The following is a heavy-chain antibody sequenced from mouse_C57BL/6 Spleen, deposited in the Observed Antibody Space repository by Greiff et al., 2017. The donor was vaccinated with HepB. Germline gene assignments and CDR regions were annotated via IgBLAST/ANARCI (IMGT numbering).Heavy chain of an antibody. V-gene: IGHV1-64*01. D-gene: IGHD6-1*01. CDR1: GYTFTSYW. CDR2: IHPNSGST. CDR3: AISTMTWFAY. J-gene: IGHJ3*01. Sequence: QVQLQQPGAELVKPGASVKLSCKASGYTFTSYWMHWVKQRPGQGLEWIGMIHPNSGSTNYNAKFKSKATLTVDKSSSTAYMQLSSLTSEDSAVYYCAISTMTWFAYWGQGTLVTVSA.